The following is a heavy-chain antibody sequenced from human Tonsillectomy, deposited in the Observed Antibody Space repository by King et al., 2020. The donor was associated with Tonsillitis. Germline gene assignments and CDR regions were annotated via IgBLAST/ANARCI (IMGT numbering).Heavy chain of an antibody. D-gene: IGHD6-13*01. CDR2: FDPEDGET. Sequence: QLVQSGAEVKKPGASVKVSCKVSGYTLTELSMHWVRQAPGKGLEWMGGFDPEDGETIYAQKFQGRVTMTEDTSTDTAYMELSSLRSEDTAVYYCATVQPRLEQQLPPPVVAFDIWGQGTMVTVSS. V-gene: IGHV1-24*01. J-gene: IGHJ3*02. CDR3: ATVQPRLEQQLPPPVVAFDI. CDR1: GYTLTELS.